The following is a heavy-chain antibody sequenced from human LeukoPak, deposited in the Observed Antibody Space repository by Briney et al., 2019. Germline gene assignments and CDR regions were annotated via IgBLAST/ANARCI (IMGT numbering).Heavy chain of an antibody. J-gene: IGHJ5*02. V-gene: IGHV3-21*01. CDR2: ITTRSSYI. CDR3: ARDPAAAGSVWLDP. D-gene: IGHD6-13*01. Sequence: GGSLRLSCAASGFTFSSYSTNWVRQPPGKGLEWVSSITTRSSYIYYADSVKGRFTISRDDAKSSLYLQMSSLRAEDTAVYYCARDPAAAGSVWLDPWGQGILVTVSS. CDR1: GFTFSSYS.